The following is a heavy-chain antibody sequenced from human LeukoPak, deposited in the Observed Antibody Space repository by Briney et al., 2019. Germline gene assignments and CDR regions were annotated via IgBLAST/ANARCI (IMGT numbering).Heavy chain of an antibody. CDR2: LSRRGVST. D-gene: IGHD6-25*01. V-gene: IGHV3-23*01. CDR3: AKDHPAPNSSGVFET. CDR1: GFTFSAYA. Sequence: PGGSLRLSCAGSGFTFSAYAMRWVRQAPGKGLEGGSTLSRRGVSTYYADSVRGGFTISSANSNNALFVQMNSLRAEDTAVYYCAKDHPAPNSSGVFETWGQGTMVTVSS. J-gene: IGHJ3*02.